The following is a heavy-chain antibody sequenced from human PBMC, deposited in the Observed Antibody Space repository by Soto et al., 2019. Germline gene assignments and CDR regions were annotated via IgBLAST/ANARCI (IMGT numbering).Heavy chain of an antibody. Sequence: SVKVSCKASGFTFTSSAVQWVRQARGQRLEWIGWVVVGSGNTNYAQKFQERVTITRDMSTSTAYMELSSLRSEDTAVYYCAADSYYDFWSGYPSYGMDVWGQGTTVTVSS. CDR1: GFTFTSSA. CDR2: VVVGSGNT. J-gene: IGHJ6*02. V-gene: IGHV1-58*01. CDR3: AADSYYDFWSGYPSYGMDV. D-gene: IGHD3-3*01.